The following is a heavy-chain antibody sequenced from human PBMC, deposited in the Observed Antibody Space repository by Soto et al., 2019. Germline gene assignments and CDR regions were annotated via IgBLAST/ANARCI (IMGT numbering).Heavy chain of an antibody. J-gene: IGHJ6*02. D-gene: IGHD7-27*01. CDR1: SGSLTNYY. CDR3: ARAGASYYYGMDV. CDR2: IYYSGNT. Sequence: SETLSLTCIVSSGSLTNYYWSWIRQPPGKGLEWIGYIYYSGNTNYNPSLESRVTISVDTSKNQFSLKLSSVSAADTAVYYCARAGASYYYGMDVWGQGTTVTVSS. V-gene: IGHV4-59*01.